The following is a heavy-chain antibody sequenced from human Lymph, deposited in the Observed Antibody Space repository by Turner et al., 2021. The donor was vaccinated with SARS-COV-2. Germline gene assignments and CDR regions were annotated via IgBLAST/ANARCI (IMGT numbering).Heavy chain of an antibody. V-gene: IGHV1-24*01. Sequence: QVQLVQPGAAVTQPGASIKVSFSVSGYTLTELSMHWVRQAPGKGLEWGGGFEPEDGETNNAQKYQGRVTMTEDTSTDKAYMKLSSLKSEDTAVYYRATVVCSGASCYYHGMDVWGQGTTVTVSS. CDR1: GYTLTELS. CDR3: ATVVCSGASCYYHGMDV. CDR2: FEPEDGET. D-gene: IGHD2-15*01. J-gene: IGHJ6*02.